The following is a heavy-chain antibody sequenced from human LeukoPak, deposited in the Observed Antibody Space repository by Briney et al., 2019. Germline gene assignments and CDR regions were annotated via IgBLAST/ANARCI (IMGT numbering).Heavy chain of an antibody. J-gene: IGHJ4*02. CDR2: ISYDGANK. Sequence: GGSLRLSCAASGFIFSTYSMHWVRQAPGKGLEWVAVISYDGANKYYADPVKGRFTISRDNSRNTLYLQMNSLRDEDTAIYYCARGGLVVVETPCFDYWGQGTLVAVSS. CDR1: GFIFSTYS. CDR3: ARGGLVVVETPCFDY. V-gene: IGHV3-30-3*01. D-gene: IGHD3-22*01.